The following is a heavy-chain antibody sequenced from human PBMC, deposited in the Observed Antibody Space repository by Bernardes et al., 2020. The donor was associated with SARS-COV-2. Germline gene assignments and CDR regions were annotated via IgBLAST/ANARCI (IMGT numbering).Heavy chain of an antibody. CDR3: ARGMWHGSGDYYPLDY. Sequence: ASVKVSCKASGYTFTSHDINWVRQATGQGLEWMGWMNPNSGNTGYAQKFQGRVTMSRSNSISTAYMDLTSLRPEDSAVYYCARGMWHGSGDYYPLDYWGQGSLVTVSS. CDR1: GYTFTSHD. J-gene: IGHJ4*02. V-gene: IGHV1-8*01. CDR2: MNPNSGNT. D-gene: IGHD3-10*01.